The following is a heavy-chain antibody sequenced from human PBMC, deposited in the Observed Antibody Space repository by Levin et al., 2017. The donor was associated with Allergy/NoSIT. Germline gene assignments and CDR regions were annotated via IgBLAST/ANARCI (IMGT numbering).Heavy chain of an antibody. V-gene: IGHV3-30*18. Sequence: GESLKISCAASGFTFSSYGMHWVRQAPGKGLEWVAVISYDGSNKYYADSVKGRFTISRDNSKNTLYLQMNSLRAEDTAVYYCAKVLSQYSSGWSYYGMDVWGQGTTVTVSS. J-gene: IGHJ6*02. CDR2: ISYDGSNK. D-gene: IGHD6-19*01. CDR3: AKVLSQYSSGWSYYGMDV. CDR1: GFTFSSYG.